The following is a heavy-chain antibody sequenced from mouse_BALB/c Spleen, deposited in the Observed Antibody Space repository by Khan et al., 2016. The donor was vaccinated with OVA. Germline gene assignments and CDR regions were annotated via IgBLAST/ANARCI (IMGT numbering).Heavy chain of an antibody. CDR3: ARDPYYYSSKYAMDY. J-gene: IGHJ4*01. CDR2: INSNGGST. D-gene: IGHD1-1*01. Sequence: EVELVESGGGLMQPGGSLKLSCAASGFTFSNYGMSWVRQTPDKRLELVASINSNGGSTYYPDSVKGRFTISRDKAKNTLYLQMNSLKSEDTAMYYCARDPYYYSSKYAMDYCGQGTSVTVSS. V-gene: IGHV5-6-3*01. CDR1: GFTFSNYG.